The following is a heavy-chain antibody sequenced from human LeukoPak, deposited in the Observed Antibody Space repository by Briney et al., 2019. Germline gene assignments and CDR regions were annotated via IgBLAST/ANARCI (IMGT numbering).Heavy chain of an antibody. D-gene: IGHD3-3*01. CDR2: IKQDGSEK. CDR1: GFTFSSYW. Sequence: GGSLRLSCAASGFTFSSYWMSWVRQAPGKGLEWVANIKQDGSEKYYVDSVKGQFTISRDNAKNSLYLQMNSLRAEDTAVYYCARDKGSDFWSGTNWFDPWGQGTLVTVSS. V-gene: IGHV3-7*01. CDR3: ARDKGSDFWSGTNWFDP. J-gene: IGHJ5*02.